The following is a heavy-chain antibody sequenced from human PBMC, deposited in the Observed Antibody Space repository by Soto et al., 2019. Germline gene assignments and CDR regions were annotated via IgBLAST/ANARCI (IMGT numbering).Heavy chain of an antibody. CDR3: ARAHSSFSASGMDV. CDR1: GYTFTSYG. CDR2: ISAYNGNT. Sequence: ASVKVSCKASGYTFTSYGISWVRQAPGQGLEWMGWISAYNGNTSYAQKLQGRVTMTTDTSTSTAYMELRSLRSDDTAVYYCARAHSSFSASGMDVWGQGTTVTVSS. D-gene: IGHD6-6*01. J-gene: IGHJ6*02. V-gene: IGHV1-18*01.